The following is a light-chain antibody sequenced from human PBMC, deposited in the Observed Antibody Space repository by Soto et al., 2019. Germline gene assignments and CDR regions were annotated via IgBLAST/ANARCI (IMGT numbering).Light chain of an antibody. CDR1: SSDVGGYNY. V-gene: IGLV2-8*01. Sequence: QSVLTQPPSASGSPGQSVTISCSGTSSDVGGYNYVSWYQQHPGKAPKLMIYEVSKRPSGVPTRFSGSKSGNTASLTVSGLQAEDEADYYCSSYAGDNIHYVFGTGTKVTVL. J-gene: IGLJ1*01. CDR2: EVS. CDR3: SSYAGDNIHYV.